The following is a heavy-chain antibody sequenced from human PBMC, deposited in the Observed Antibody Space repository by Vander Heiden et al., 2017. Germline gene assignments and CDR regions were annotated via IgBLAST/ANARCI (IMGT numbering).Heavy chain of an antibody. J-gene: IGHJ6*02. D-gene: IGHD3-16*02. Sequence: EVQLVESGGGLVKPGGSLRLSCAASGFPFSNYSMNWVRQAPGKGLEWVSSISSSSSYIYYADSVKGRFTISRDNAKNSLYLQMNSLRAEDTAVYYCAREVIPAPDDYYYYYGMDVWGQGTTVTVSS. V-gene: IGHV3-21*01. CDR1: GFPFSNYS. CDR3: AREVIPAPDDYYYYYGMDV. CDR2: ISSSSSYI.